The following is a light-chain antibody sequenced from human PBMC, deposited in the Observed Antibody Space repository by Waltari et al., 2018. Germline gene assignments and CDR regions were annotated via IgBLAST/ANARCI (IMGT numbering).Light chain of an antibody. CDR2: ASS. J-gene: IGKJ1*01. Sequence: DIQLTQSPSFLSASVRDSVTITCRASQGISTFLVWYQQKPGKAPKLLIYASSTLQSGVPSRFSGSGSGREFTLTINSLQPEDFATYYCQQVNDYPRTFGQGTKVEIK. V-gene: IGKV1-9*01. CDR1: QGISTF. CDR3: QQVNDYPRT.